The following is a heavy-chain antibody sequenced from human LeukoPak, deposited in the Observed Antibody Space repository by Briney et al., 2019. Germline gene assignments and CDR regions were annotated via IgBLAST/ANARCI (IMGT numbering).Heavy chain of an antibody. CDR3: YISGWTEDIDN. CDR2: ISDNGGST. D-gene: IGHD6-19*01. V-gene: IGHV3-64D*06. J-gene: IGHJ4*02. Sequence: GGSLRLSCSASGVTFSSHAMHWVRQAPGKGLEYVSGISDNGGSTFYADSVKGRFTISRDNSKNTLYLQMSSLRGEYTAVYYCYISGWTEDIDNWGQGTLVTVSS. CDR1: GVTFSSHA.